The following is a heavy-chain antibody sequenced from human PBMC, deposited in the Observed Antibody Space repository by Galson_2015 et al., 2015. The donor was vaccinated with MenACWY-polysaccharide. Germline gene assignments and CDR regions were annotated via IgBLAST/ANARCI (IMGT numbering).Heavy chain of an antibody. Sequence: LSLTCTVSGGSISGYYWTWIRQPPGKGLEWIGYIYYSGSTNYNPSLKSRITISVDTSKNQFSLKLSSLTAADTAVYYCARQLGPYVDFDLWGRGTLVTVSS. CDR2: IYYSGST. CDR3: ARQLGPYVDFDL. J-gene: IGHJ2*01. CDR1: GGSISGYY. D-gene: IGHD3-16*01. V-gene: IGHV4-59*01.